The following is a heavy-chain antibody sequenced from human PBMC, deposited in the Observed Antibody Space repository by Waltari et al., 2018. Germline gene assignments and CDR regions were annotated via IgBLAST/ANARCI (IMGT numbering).Heavy chain of an antibody. V-gene: IGHV3-33*01. CDR3: ARSLTLSWGGRLDYFDY. CDR2: IWYDGINK. J-gene: IGHJ4*02. Sequence: QVQLVESGGGVVQPGRSLRLSCAASGFTFCSYGMHWVRQAPGKGLEWVAVIWYDGINKYYADSGKGRFTISRDNSKNTLYLQMNSLRAEDTAVYYCARSLTLSWGGRLDYFDYWGQGTLVTVSS. D-gene: IGHD3-16*01. CDR1: GFTFCSYG.